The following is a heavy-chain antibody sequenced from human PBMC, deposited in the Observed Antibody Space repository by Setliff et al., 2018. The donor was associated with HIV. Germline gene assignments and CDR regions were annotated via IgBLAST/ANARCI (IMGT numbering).Heavy chain of an antibody. D-gene: IGHD2-15*01. Sequence: PGGSLRLSCAASGFTFSSYWMSWVRQAPGKGLEWVADIKQDGSKAYCMDSVKGRFTISRDNPKNSLYLQMTSLRAEDTAVYYCAKCGGVTCYSASWYFDYWGQGTLVTVSS. CDR1: GFTFSSYW. V-gene: IGHV3-7*02. CDR3: AKCGGVTCYSASWYFDY. J-gene: IGHJ4*02. CDR2: IKQDGSKA.